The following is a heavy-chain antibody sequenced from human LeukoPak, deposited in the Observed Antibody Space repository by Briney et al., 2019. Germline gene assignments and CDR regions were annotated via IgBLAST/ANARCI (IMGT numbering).Heavy chain of an antibody. CDR3: ARDREPYGMDV. Sequence: GGSLRLSCAASGFIFSNYHMNWVRQAPGKGLECISYITNSGTSTSYADTVKGRFTISRDNSKNTLYLQMNSLRAEDTAVYYCARDREPYGMDVWGQGTTVTVSS. D-gene: IGHD1-14*01. CDR1: GFIFSNYH. V-gene: IGHV3-48*01. CDR2: ITNSGTST. J-gene: IGHJ6*02.